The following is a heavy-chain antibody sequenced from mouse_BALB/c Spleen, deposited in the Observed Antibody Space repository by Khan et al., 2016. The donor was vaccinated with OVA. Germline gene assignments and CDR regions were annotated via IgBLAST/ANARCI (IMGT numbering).Heavy chain of an antibody. Sequence: EVQLQESGPGLVKPSQSLSLTCTVTGYSITSDYAWNWIRQFPGNKLEWMGYISYGGNTKYNPSLKSRISITRDTSKNQFFLQLNFVTIEDTATYYCARIQGGDFDYWGQGTTLTVSS. D-gene: IGHD3-2*02. J-gene: IGHJ2*01. CDR3: ARIQGGDFDY. V-gene: IGHV3-2*02. CDR2: ISYGGNT. CDR1: GYSITSDYA.